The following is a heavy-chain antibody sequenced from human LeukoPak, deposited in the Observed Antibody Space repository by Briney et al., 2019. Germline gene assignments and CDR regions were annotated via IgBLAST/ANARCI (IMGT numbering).Heavy chain of an antibody. CDR1: GGSISSYY. V-gene: IGHV4-59*08. Sequence: SETLSLTCTVSGGSISSYYWSWIRQPPGKGLEWIGYIYYSGSTNYNPSLKSRVTISVDTSKNQFSLKLSSVTAADTAVYYCARFEDYGDYFDYWGQGTLVTVSS. CDR3: ARFEDYGDYFDY. CDR2: IYYSGST. D-gene: IGHD4-17*01. J-gene: IGHJ4*02.